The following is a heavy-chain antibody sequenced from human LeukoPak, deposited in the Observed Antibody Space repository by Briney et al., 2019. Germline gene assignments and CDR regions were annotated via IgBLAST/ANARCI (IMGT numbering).Heavy chain of an antibody. D-gene: IGHD3-22*01. V-gene: IGHV4-39*07. CDR1: GDSISRSSYF. Sequence: SETLSLTCTVSGDSISRSSYFWAWIRQPPGKGLEWIGSVYSSGSTYYNPSLRSQITISVDTSKNQFSLKLTSVAAADTAVYYCARAKWFYYYYYYMDVWGKGTTVTISS. CDR2: VYSSGST. CDR3: ARAKWFYYYYYYMDV. J-gene: IGHJ6*03.